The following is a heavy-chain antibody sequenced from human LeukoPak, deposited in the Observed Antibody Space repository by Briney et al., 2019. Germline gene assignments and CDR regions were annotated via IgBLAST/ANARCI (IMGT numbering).Heavy chain of an antibody. Sequence: SVKVSCKASGGTSSSYAISWVRQAPGQGLEWMGGIIPIFGTANYAQKFQGRVTITADESTSTAYMELSSLRSEDTAVYYCASTADRDSSGYYSDYWGQGTLVTVSS. CDR1: GGTSSSYA. V-gene: IGHV1-69*13. J-gene: IGHJ4*02. D-gene: IGHD3-22*01. CDR2: IIPIFGTA. CDR3: ASTADRDSSGYYSDY.